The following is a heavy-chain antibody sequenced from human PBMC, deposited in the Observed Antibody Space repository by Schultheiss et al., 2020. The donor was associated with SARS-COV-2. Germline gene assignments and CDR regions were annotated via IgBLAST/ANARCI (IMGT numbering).Heavy chain of an antibody. D-gene: IGHD4-17*01. CDR1: GFTFSNHA. CDR2: ISSNGGST. J-gene: IGHJ4*02. V-gene: IGHV3-64*04. Sequence: GGSLRLSCAASGFTFSNHAMHWVRQAPGKGLEYVSAISSNGGSTYYADSVKGRFTISRDNSKSTLSLQMNSLRPDDTAVYYCARDLYSRTRGTVTTGGLDNWGQGTLVTVSS. CDR3: ARDLYSRTRGTVTTGGLDN.